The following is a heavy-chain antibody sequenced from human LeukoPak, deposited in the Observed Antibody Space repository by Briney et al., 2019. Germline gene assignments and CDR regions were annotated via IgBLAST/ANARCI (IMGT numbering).Heavy chain of an antibody. CDR2: ISSSGSTI. Sequence: GGSLRLSCAASGFSIYSYGMSWVRQAPGKGLEWVSYISSSGSTIYYADSVKGRFTISRDNAKNSLYLQMNSLRAEDTAVYYCAELGVTMIGGVWGKGTTVTISS. V-gene: IGHV3-48*04. D-gene: IGHD3-10*02. J-gene: IGHJ6*04. CDR1: GFSIYSYG. CDR3: AELGVTMIGGV.